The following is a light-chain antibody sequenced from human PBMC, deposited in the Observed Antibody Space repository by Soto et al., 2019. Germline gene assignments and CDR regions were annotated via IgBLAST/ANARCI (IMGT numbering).Light chain of an antibody. CDR1: QGIANY. Sequence: DIQMTQSPSSLSASVGDRVTITCRASQGIANYLAWYQHKPGKVPNLLIYAASTLQSGVPSRFSVGGSGTDFTLTISSLQPEDVATYYCQKYNSAPRTFGQGTKVDIK. J-gene: IGKJ1*01. CDR3: QKYNSAPRT. CDR2: AAS. V-gene: IGKV1-27*01.